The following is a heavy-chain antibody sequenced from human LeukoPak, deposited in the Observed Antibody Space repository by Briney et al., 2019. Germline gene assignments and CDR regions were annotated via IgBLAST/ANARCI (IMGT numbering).Heavy chain of an antibody. CDR3: ARGLWTQPGLVPFNY. J-gene: IGHJ4*02. CDR2: IHHFGRT. Sequence: SETLSLTCSVSGDSIISYYWNWLRQSPGKGLEWIGNIHHFGRTEYNSSLRSRVTMFLDSSKNQFSLRLTSVTPTDTAVYYCARGLWTQPGLVPFNYWGQGILVTVSS. CDR1: GDSIISYY. D-gene: IGHD5-18*01. V-gene: IGHV4-59*01.